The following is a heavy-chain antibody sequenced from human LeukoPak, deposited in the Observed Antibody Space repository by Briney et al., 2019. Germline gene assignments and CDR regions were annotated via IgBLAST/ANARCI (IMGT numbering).Heavy chain of an antibody. J-gene: IGHJ4*02. Sequence: SQTLSLTCTVSGGSISSGDYYWSWIRQPPGKGLEWIGYMYYTGSTYYNPSLKSRVTISVDTSKNQFSLKLSSVAAADTAVYYCARHLYPRDYFDYWGQGTLVTVSS. V-gene: IGHV4-30-4*08. CDR1: GGSISSGDYY. D-gene: IGHD2-2*01. CDR2: MYYTGST. CDR3: ARHLYPRDYFDY.